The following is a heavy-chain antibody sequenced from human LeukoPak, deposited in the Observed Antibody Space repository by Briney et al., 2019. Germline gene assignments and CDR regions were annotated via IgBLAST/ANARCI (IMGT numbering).Heavy chain of an antibody. Sequence: SETLSLTCTVSGGSISSSSYYWGWIRQPPGKGLEWIGSIYYSGSTYYNPSLKSRVTISVDTSKNQFSLKLSSVTAADTAVYYCAHFRGGAFDFWGQGTMVTVSA. CDR2: IYYSGST. J-gene: IGHJ3*01. CDR1: GGSISSSSYY. CDR3: AHFRGGAFDF. D-gene: IGHD3-16*01. V-gene: IGHV4-39*01.